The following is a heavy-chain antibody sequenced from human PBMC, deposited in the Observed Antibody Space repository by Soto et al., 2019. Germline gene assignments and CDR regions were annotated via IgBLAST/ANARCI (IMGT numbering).Heavy chain of an antibody. CDR1: GGTFSSYA. CDR2: IIPIFGTA. V-gene: IGHV1-69*13. CDR3: ARGPQSEYDFLSGSPPPFDY. D-gene: IGHD3-3*01. J-gene: IGHJ4*02. Sequence: SVKVSCKASGGTFSSYAISWVRQAPGQGLERMGGIIPIFGTANYAQKFQGRVTITADESTSTAYMELSSLRSEDTAVYYCARGPQSEYDFLSGSPPPFDYWGQGTLVTVSS.